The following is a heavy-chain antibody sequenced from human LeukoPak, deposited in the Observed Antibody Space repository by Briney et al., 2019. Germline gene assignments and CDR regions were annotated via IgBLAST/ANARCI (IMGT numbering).Heavy chain of an antibody. CDR1: GFTFSRYS. D-gene: IGHD6-13*01. V-gene: IGHV3-23*01. CDR3: AKTAEYSSSWYYFDY. CDR2: ISGSGGST. J-gene: IGHJ4*02. Sequence: HTGGSLRLSCEASGFTFSRYSLTWVRQAPGKGLEWVSAISGSGGSTYYADSVKGRFTISRDNSKNTLYLQMNSLRAEDTAVYYCAKTAEYSSSWYYFDYWGQGTLVTVSS.